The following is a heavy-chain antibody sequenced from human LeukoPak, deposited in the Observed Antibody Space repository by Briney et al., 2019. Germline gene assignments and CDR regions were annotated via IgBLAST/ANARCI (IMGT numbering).Heavy chain of an antibody. CDR1: GGTFSSYA. Sequence: ASVNVSFKSSGGTFSSYAISWVRQAPGQGLDWMGGIIPIFGTANYAQKFQGRVTITTDESTSTAYMEMSSLRSEDTAVYYCARESMVTAGYYFDYWGQGTLVTVSS. J-gene: IGHJ4*02. CDR2: IIPIFGTA. D-gene: IGHD3-10*01. CDR3: ARESMVTAGYYFDY. V-gene: IGHV1-69*05.